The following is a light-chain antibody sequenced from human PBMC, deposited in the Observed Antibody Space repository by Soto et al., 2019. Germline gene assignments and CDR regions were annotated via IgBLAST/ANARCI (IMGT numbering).Light chain of an antibody. Sequence: IQSTQSPSSLSASVGDRDTITCRASQGVSSFLPWYQQNPGKAPKILIYTISTLQSGVPSRFSGSGSGTDFTLTISSLQPEDFATYYCQQHNSYPLTFGGGTKVDIK. J-gene: IGKJ4*01. CDR1: QGVSSF. CDR3: QQHNSYPLT. CDR2: TIS. V-gene: IGKV1-9*01.